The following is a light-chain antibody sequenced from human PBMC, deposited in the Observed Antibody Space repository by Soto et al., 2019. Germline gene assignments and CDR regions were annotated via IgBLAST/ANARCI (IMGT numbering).Light chain of an antibody. CDR3: QQQYNTPCT. CDR2: WAS. V-gene: IGKV4-1*01. J-gene: IGKJ3*01. Sequence: DIVMTQSPDSLAVSLGERATINCKSSQSVLYSSNNKNYLAWYQQKPGQPPKLLIYWASTRESGVPDRFSGSGSGTDFTLTISSLQAEDGAVYYCQQQYNTPCTFGPGTKVDIK. CDR1: QSVLYSSNNKNY.